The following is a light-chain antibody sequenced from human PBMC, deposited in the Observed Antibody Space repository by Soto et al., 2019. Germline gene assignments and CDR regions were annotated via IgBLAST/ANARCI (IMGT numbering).Light chain of an antibody. V-gene: IGLV2-14*01. CDR2: GVT. CDR3: SSYTGTNTVV. J-gene: IGLJ2*01. Sequence: QSALTQPASVSGSPGQSITISCTGTSSDVGDYNYVSWYLQHPGKAPKLIIYGVTNRPSGISNRFSGSKSGNTASLTISGLQAEDEADYYCSSYTGTNTVVFGGGTKLTVL. CDR1: SSDVGDYNY.